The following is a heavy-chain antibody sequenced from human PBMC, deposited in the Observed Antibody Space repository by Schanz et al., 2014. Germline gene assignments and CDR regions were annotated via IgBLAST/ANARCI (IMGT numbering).Heavy chain of an antibody. J-gene: IGHJ4*02. CDR2: INPSSGTT. CDR3: AGDGEAAARCDY. V-gene: IGHV1-46*03. Sequence: QVQLVQSGAEVKKPGASVKVSCKASGYTFTTYYIHWVRQAPGQGLEWMGKINPSSGTTRIAQNFQGRLTVTRDTTTSTVNMELSSLRSEDTAVYYCAGDGEAAARCDYWGQGTLVTVSS. CDR1: GYTFTTYY. D-gene: IGHD6-13*01.